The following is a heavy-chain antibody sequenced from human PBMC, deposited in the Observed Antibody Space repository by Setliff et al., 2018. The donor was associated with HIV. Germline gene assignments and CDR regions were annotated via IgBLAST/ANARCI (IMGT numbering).Heavy chain of an antibody. V-gene: IGHV1-2*02. CDR3: ARDLAYCSGGSCYRPFIYYFYYMDV. CDR1: GYSFTGYY. CDR2: INPNSGGT. J-gene: IGHJ6*03. D-gene: IGHD2-15*01. Sequence: ASVKVSCKASGYSFTGYYMHWVRQAPGQGLEWMGWINPNSGGTQYAQEFQGRVTMTSDTSINTAYMEVSWLTSDDTAIYYCARDLAYCSGGSCYRPFIYYFYYMDVWGKGATVTVSS.